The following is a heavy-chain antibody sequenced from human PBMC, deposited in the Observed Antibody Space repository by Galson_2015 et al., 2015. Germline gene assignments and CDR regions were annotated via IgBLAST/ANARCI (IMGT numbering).Heavy chain of an antibody. Sequence: SVKVSCKVSGYTLTELSMHWVRQAPGKGLEWMGGFDPEDGETIYAQKFQGRVTMTEDTSTDTAYMELNSLRSEDTAVYYCATDTPMTLAFDIWGQGTMVTVSS. J-gene: IGHJ3*02. CDR2: FDPEDGET. CDR3: ATDTPMTLAFDI. D-gene: IGHD2-21*02. CDR1: GYTLTELS. V-gene: IGHV1-24*01.